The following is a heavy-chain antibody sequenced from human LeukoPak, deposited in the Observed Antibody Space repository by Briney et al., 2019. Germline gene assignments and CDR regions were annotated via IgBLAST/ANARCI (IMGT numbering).Heavy chain of an antibody. Sequence: ASVKVSCKASGYTFTSYGISWVRQAPGQGLEWMGWISAYNGNTNYAQKLQGRVTITADKSTSTAYMELSRLRSDDTAVYYCASEPYIAAAGTGPFDPWGQGTLVTVSS. D-gene: IGHD6-13*01. V-gene: IGHV1-18*01. CDR1: GYTFTSYG. J-gene: IGHJ5*02. CDR2: ISAYNGNT. CDR3: ASEPYIAAAGTGPFDP.